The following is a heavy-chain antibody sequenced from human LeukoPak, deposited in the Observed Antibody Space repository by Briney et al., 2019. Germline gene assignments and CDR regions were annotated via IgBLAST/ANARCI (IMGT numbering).Heavy chain of an antibody. D-gene: IGHD6-6*01. CDR2: MNPNSGST. J-gene: IGHJ4*02. CDR3: ARGLVGSSPSY. Sequence: ASVKVSRKASGYTFTSYDINWVRQATGQGLEWMGWMNPNSGSTGYGQRFQGRVTMTRNTSISTAYMELSSLRSEDTAVYYCARGLVGSSPSYWGQGTLVTVSS. V-gene: IGHV1-8*01. CDR1: GYTFTSYD.